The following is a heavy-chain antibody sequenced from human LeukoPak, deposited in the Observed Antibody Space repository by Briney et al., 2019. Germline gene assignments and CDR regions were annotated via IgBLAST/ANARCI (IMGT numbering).Heavy chain of an antibody. D-gene: IGHD2-15*01. V-gene: IGHV1-8*01. Sequence: ASVKVSCKASGYTFTSYDINWVRQATGQGLEWMGWMNPNSGNTGYAQKFQGRVTVTRNMSISTAYMELSRLRSEDTAVYYCATELPGGYYFDYWGQGTLVTVSS. CDR2: MNPNSGNT. CDR3: ATELPGGYYFDY. J-gene: IGHJ4*02. CDR1: GYTFTSYD.